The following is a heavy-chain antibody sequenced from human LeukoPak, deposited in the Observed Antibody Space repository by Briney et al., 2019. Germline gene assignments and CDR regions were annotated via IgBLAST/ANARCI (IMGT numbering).Heavy chain of an antibody. D-gene: IGHD2-8*02. CDR3: ARELVVGPAEYFQN. J-gene: IGHJ1*01. Sequence: GGSLRLSCAASGFTFSSYWMSWVRQTPGKGLEWGANINKDGSEKYYMDSVRGRFTISRDNAKNSLCLQMNSLRVEDTAVYYCARELVVGPAEYFQNWGQGTLVTVSS. V-gene: IGHV3-7*01. CDR1: GFTFSSYW. CDR2: INKDGSEK.